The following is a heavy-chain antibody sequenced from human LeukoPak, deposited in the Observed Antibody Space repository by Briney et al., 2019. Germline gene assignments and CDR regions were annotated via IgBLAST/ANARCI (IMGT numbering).Heavy chain of an antibody. CDR1: GYTFTSYD. J-gene: IGHJ6*03. CDR2: TNPNSGKT. D-gene: IGHD3-3*01. Sequence: ASVKVSCKASGYTFTSYDINWVRQATGQGREWMGWTNPNSGKTGYAQKYQGRVTITRNTAIRTAYMELSSRRSEDTAVYYCARGKTERRSFGVVIKPSYYMDVWGKGTTVTVSS. V-gene: IGHV1-8*03. CDR3: ARGKTERRSFGVVIKPSYYMDV.